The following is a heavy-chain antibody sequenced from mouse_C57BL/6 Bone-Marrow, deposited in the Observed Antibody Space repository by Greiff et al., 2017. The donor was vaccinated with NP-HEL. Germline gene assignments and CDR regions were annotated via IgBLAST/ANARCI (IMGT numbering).Heavy chain of an antibody. CDR2: INSDGGST. CDR3: ARRGLRRYWYFDV. Sequence: EVKLVESGGGLVQPGGSLKLSCESNEYEFPSHDMSWVRKTPEKRLELVAAINSDGGSTYYPDTMERRFIISRDNTKKTLYLQMSSLRSEDTALYYCARRGLRRYWYFDVWGTGTTVTVSS. CDR1: EYEFPSHD. D-gene: IGHD2-12*01. V-gene: IGHV5-2*03. J-gene: IGHJ1*03.